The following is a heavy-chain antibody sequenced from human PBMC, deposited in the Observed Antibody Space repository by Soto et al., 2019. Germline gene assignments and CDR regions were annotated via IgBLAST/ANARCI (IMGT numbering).Heavy chain of an antibody. Sequence: SETLSLTCTVSGGSISSYYWSWIRQPPGKGLEWIGYIYYSGSTNYNPSLKSRVTISVDTSKNQFSLKLSSVTAADTAVYYCARDKGLYSGYDAWGQGTLVTV. J-gene: IGHJ5*02. CDR3: ARDKGLYSGYDA. D-gene: IGHD5-12*01. CDR1: GGSISSYY. V-gene: IGHV4-59*01. CDR2: IYYSGST.